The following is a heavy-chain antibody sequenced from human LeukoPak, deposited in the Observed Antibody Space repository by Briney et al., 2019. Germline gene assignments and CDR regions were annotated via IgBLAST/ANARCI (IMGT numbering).Heavy chain of an antibody. V-gene: IGHV4-59*08. J-gene: IGHJ6*02. CDR2: IYYTGSS. D-gene: IGHD2-15*01. Sequence: PSETLSLTCTVSGGSISTYYWSWIRQPPGKGLEWIGYIYYTGSSNYNPSLQSRVTISVDMSKNLFSLRLSSVTAADTAVYYCARLGYCGGGSCYIELWGQGTTVTVSS. CDR1: GGSISTYY. CDR3: ARLGYCGGGSCYIEL.